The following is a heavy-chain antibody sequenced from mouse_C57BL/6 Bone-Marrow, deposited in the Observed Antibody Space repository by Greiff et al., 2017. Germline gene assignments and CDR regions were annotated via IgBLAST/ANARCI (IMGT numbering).Heavy chain of an antibody. CDR1: GYTFTSYW. D-gene: IGHD2-2*01. CDR2: IYPGNSDT. V-gene: IGHV1-5*01. J-gene: IGHJ3*01. CDR3: TRGYGYDPWFAY. Sequence: VQLQQSGTVLARPGASVKMSCKTSGYTFTSYWMHWVKQRPGQGLEWIGAIYPGNSDTSYNQKFKGKAKLTAVTSASTAYMELSSLTNEDSAVYYCTRGYGYDPWFAYWGQGTLVTVSA.